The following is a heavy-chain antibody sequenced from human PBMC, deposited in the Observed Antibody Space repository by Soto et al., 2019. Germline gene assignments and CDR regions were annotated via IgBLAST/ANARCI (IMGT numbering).Heavy chain of an antibody. D-gene: IGHD3-3*01. CDR1: GFTFSSYA. CDR3: ARGDLRITIFGVVIPGAVSFMDV. CDR2: ISSNGGST. J-gene: IGHJ6*03. V-gene: IGHV3-64*01. Sequence: GGSLRLSCAASGFTFSSYAMHWVRQAPGKGLEYVSAISSNGGSTYYANSVKGRFTISRDNSKNTLYLQMGSLRAEDMAVYYCARGDLRITIFGVVIPGAVSFMDVWGKGTTVTVSS.